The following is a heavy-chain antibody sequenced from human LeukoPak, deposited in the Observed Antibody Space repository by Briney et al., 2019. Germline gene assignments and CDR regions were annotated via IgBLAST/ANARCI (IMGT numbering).Heavy chain of an antibody. CDR2: IYPGDSET. CDR1: GYSFTSYW. D-gene: IGHD2-15*01. CDR3: ARADCSGGTCHAYFDY. V-gene: IGHV5-51*01. Sequence: GESLKISCKGSGYSFTSYWIAWVRQMPGKGLEWMGIIYPGDSETRYSPSFQGQVTISADKSISTAYLQWSSLKASDTAMYYCARADCSGGTCHAYFDYWGQGTLVTVSS. J-gene: IGHJ4*02.